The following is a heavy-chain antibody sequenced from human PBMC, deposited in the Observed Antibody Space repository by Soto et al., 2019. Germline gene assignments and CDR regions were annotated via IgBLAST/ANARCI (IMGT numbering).Heavy chain of an antibody. V-gene: IGHV3-21*01. CDR3: AREYSSGWYGAFDI. D-gene: IGHD6-19*01. CDR2: ISSSSSYI. Sequence: GSLRLSCAACRFTLSSYSMNWVRQAPGKGLEWVSSISSSSSYIYYADSVKGRFTISRDNAKNSLYLQMNSLRAEDTAVYYCAREYSSGWYGAFDIWGQGTMVTVSS. CDR1: RFTLSSYS. J-gene: IGHJ3*02.